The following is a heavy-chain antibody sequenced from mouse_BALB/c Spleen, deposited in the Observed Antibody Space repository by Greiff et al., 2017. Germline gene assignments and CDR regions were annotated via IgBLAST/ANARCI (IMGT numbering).Heavy chain of an antibody. CDR2: ISYDGSN. CDR1: GYSITSGYY. Sequence: EVQLVESGPGLVKPSQSLSLTCSVTGYSITSGYYWNWIRQFPGNKLEWMGYISYDGSNNYNPSLKNRISITRDTSKNQFFLKLNSVTTEDTATYYCAREGGNYGAWFAYWGQGTLVTVSA. D-gene: IGHD2-1*01. J-gene: IGHJ3*01. CDR3: AREGGNYGAWFAY. V-gene: IGHV3-6*02.